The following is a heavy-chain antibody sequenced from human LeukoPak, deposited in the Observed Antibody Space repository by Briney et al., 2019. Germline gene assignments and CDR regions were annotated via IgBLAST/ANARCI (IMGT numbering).Heavy chain of an antibody. V-gene: IGHV3-30*19. J-gene: IGHJ4*02. CDR1: GFTFSSYG. Sequence: GGSLRLSCSASGFTFSSYGMNWVRQAPGKGLEWVAVISYDGSNKYYADSVKGRFTISRDNSKNTLYLQMNSLRAEDTAAYYCARERVSSSYFDYWGQGTLVTVSS. CDR2: ISYDGSNK. D-gene: IGHD6-13*01. CDR3: ARERVSSSYFDY.